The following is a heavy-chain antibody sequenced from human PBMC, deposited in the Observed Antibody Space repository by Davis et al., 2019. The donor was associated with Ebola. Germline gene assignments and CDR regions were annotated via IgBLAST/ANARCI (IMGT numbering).Heavy chain of an antibody. V-gene: IGHV4-59*01. CDR1: GGSISSYY. CDR2: IYYSGST. CDR3: AREAYYYDSSGYHRGDFDY. J-gene: IGHJ4*02. D-gene: IGHD3-22*01. Sequence: MPSETLSLTCTVSGGSISSYYWSWIRQPPGKGLEWIGYIYYSGSTNYNPSLKSRVTISVDTSKNQFSLKLSSVTAADTAVYYCAREAYYYDSSGYHRGDFDYWGQGTLVTVSS.